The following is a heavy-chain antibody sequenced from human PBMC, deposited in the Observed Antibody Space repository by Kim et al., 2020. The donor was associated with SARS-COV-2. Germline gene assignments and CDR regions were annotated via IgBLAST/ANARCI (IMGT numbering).Heavy chain of an antibody. CDR3: AKDLAYYGDYGALDY. D-gene: IGHD4-17*01. J-gene: IGHJ4*02. V-gene: IGHV3-23*01. Sequence: DSVKGRFTISRDNSKNTLYLQMNSLRAEDTAVYYCAKDLAYYGDYGALDYWGQGTLVTVSS.